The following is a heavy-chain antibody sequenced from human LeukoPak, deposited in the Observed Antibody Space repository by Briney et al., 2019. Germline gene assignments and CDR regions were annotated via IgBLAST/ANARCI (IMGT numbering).Heavy chain of an antibody. D-gene: IGHD3-10*01. CDR3: ASRPLITMVRED. J-gene: IGHJ4*02. CDR1: GFTFSNAW. V-gene: IGHV3-66*01. Sequence: HPGGSLRLSCAASGFTFSNAWMSWVRQAPGKGLEWVSVIYSGGSTYYADSVKGRFTISRDNSKNTLYLQMNSLRAEDTAVYYCASRPLITMVREDWGQGTLVTVSS. CDR2: IYSGGST.